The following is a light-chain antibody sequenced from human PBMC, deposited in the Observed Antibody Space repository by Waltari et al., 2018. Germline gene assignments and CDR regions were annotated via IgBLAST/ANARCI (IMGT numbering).Light chain of an antibody. CDR2: DNN. Sequence: QSVLTQPPSVSAAPGQRVTISCSGGSSNIGNNDVSCYQQFPGTAPKLLITDNNKRPFGIPDRFSGSKSGTSATLGITGLQTGDEADYYCATWDSRLSVVVFGGGTKVTVL. V-gene: IGLV1-51*01. J-gene: IGLJ3*02. CDR3: ATWDSRLSVVV. CDR1: SSNIGNND.